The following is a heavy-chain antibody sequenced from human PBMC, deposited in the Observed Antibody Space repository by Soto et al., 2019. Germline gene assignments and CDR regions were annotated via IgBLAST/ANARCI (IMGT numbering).Heavy chain of an antibody. Sequence: EVQLVESGGGLVQPGRSLRLSCAASGFRFNDYAIHWVRQAPGKGLEWVSGISWNSGNIGYADSVKGRFTISRDNGRNSLYLQMNRLRAEDQALYYCAIFRTVTPPVDYWGQGSLVTVSS. CDR2: ISWNSGNI. J-gene: IGHJ4*02. CDR3: AIFRTVTPPVDY. CDR1: GFRFNDYA. D-gene: IGHD4-17*01. V-gene: IGHV3-9*01.